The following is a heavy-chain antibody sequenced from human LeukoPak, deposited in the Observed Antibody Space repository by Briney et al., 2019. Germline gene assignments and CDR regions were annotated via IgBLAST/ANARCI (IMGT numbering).Heavy chain of an antibody. D-gene: IGHD3-22*01. J-gene: IGHJ4*02. CDR3: ARDLTYYYDSSGYYLRDY. V-gene: IGHV1-18*01. CDR2: ISAYNGNT. Sequence: ASVKVSCKASGYTFTSYGISWVRQAPGQGLEWMGWISAYNGNTNYAQKLQGRVTMTTDTSTSTAYMELRSLRSDDTAVYYCARDLTYYYDSSGYYLRDYWGQGTLVTVPS. CDR1: GYTFTSYG.